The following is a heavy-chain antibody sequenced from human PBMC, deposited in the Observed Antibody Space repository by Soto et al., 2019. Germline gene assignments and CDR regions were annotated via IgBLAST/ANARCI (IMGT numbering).Heavy chain of an antibody. D-gene: IGHD3-3*01. V-gene: IGHV4-34*01. CDR2: INHSGST. Sequence: PETLSLTRAVYGGSFSGYYWSWIRQPPGKGLEWIGEINHSGSTNYNPSLKSRVTISVDTSKNQFSLKLSSVTAADTAVYYCVATAKYYDLWSGYYSWVDPWGKGTLVT. J-gene: IGHJ5*02. CDR1: GGSFSGYY. CDR3: VATAKYYDLWSGYYSWVDP.